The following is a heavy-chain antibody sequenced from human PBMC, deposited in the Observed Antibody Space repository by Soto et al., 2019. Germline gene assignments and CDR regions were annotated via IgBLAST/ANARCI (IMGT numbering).Heavy chain of an antibody. CDR3: VSQWGG. CDR2: IATTGETT. Sequence: EVQLLESGGGLVQPGGSLRLSCAASGFTFNTYDRSWVRQAPGTGLEWVSSIATTGETTFYADSVRGRFTISRDNSKNTLLLQINTLRADDPAIYYCVSQWGGWGHGTVVTVSS. J-gene: IGHJ4*01. CDR1: GFTFNTYD. V-gene: IGHV3-23*01. D-gene: IGHD3-3*01.